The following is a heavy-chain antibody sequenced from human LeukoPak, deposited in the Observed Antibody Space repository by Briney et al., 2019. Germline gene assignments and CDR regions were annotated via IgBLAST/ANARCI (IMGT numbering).Heavy chain of an antibody. Sequence: SETLSLTCAVYGGSFSGYYWSWIRQPPGKGLEWIGEINHSGSTNYNPSLKSRVTISVDTSKNQFSLKLSSVTAADTAVYYCARVVPAASHGLRIAVAGYFDYWGQGTLVTVSS. CDR3: ARVVPAASHGLRIAVAGYFDY. CDR1: GGSFSGYY. D-gene: IGHD6-13*01. CDR2: INHSGST. V-gene: IGHV4-34*01. J-gene: IGHJ4*02.